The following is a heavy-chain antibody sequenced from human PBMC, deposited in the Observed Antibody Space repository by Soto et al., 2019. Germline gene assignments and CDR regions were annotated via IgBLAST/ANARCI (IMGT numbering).Heavy chain of an antibody. V-gene: IGHV3-23*01. Sequence: GGSLRLSCVASGLTFGSRAMSWVRQSPGEGLEWVSTITDTGGDAKYADSVKGRFTISRDNSKNTLYLQVNSLRAEDTAVYYCAGLTNYYGSGSEFDYWGQGTLVTVSS. CDR3: AGLTNYYGSGSEFDY. CDR1: GLTFGSRA. CDR2: ITDTGGDA. D-gene: IGHD3-10*01. J-gene: IGHJ4*02.